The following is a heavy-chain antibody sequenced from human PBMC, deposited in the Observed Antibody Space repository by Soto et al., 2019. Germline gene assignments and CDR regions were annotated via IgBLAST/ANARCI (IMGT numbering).Heavy chain of an antibody. Sequence: QLQLQESGPGLVKPSETLSLTCTVSGGSISSSSYYWGWIRQPPGKGLEWIGSIYYSGSTYYNPSLKSRVTISVDTSKNQFSLKLSSVTAADTAVYYCARVRRSSGWYDHFDYWGQGTLVTVSS. CDR3: ARVRRSSGWYDHFDY. CDR2: IYYSGST. J-gene: IGHJ4*02. D-gene: IGHD6-19*01. V-gene: IGHV4-39*01. CDR1: GGSISSSSYY.